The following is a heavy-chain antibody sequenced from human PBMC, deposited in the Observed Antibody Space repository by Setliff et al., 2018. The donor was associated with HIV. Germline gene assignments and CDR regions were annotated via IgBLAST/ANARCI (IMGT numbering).Heavy chain of an antibody. J-gene: IGHJ4*02. Sequence: PGGSLRLSCAASGFTFSTYGMHWVRQAPGKGLEWVASILFDGTYKWYGDSLKGRFTISRDNSKNTLYLQMNSLRTEDTAMYYCANNLYSSIWSPLDYWGQGTLVTVSS. CDR3: ANNLYSSIWSPLDY. CDR1: GFTFSTYG. V-gene: IGHV3-30*02. D-gene: IGHD6-13*01. CDR2: ILFDGTYK.